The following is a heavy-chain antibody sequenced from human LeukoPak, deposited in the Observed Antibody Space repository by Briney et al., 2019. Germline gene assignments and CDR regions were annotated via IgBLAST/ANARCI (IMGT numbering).Heavy chain of an antibody. CDR1: GYTFTGYY. CDR2: INPNSGGT. V-gene: IGHV1-2*02. D-gene: IGHD3-22*01. CDR3: ARARPFYDSSGYPLPGY. J-gene: IGHJ4*02. Sequence: ASVKVSCKASGYTFTGYYTHWVRQAPGQGLEWMGWINPNSGGTNYAQKFQGRVTMTRDTSISTAYMELSRLRSDDTAVYYCARARPFYDSSGYPLPGYWGQGTLVTVSS.